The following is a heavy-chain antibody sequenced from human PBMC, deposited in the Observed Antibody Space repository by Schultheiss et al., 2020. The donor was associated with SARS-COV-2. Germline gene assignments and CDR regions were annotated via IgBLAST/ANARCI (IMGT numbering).Heavy chain of an antibody. D-gene: IGHD6-19*01. CDR3: ARDPSLEQWLVYYFDY. Sequence: GGSLRLSCAASGFTFSSYAMSWVRQAPGKGLEWVAVIWYDGSNKYYADSVKGRFTISRDNSKNTLYLQMNSLRAEDTAVYYCARDPSLEQWLVYYFDYWGQGTLVTVSS. V-gene: IGHV3-33*08. CDR1: GFTFSSYA. CDR2: IWYDGSNK. J-gene: IGHJ4*02.